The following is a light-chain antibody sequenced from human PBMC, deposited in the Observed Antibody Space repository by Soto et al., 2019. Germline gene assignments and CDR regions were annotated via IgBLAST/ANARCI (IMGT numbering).Light chain of an antibody. V-gene: IGLV1-36*01. CDR1: SSNIENNA. CDR2: YDD. CDR3: AAWDDSLNGYV. Sequence: QPVLTQPPSVSEAPRQRVTISCSGSSSNIENNAVNWYQQLPGKAPKLLIYYDDLLPSGVSDRFSGSKSGTSASLAISGLQSEDEADYYCAAWDDSLNGYVFGTGTKLTVL. J-gene: IGLJ1*01.